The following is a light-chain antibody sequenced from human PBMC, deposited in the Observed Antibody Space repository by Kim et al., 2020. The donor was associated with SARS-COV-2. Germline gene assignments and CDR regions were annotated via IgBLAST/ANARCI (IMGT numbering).Light chain of an antibody. J-gene: IGKJ1*01. CDR3: QKCASAPWT. V-gene: IGKV1-27*01. CDR2: AAS. CDR1: QDISNY. Sequence: ASVGDRVTITCRASQDISNYLAWFQLKPGKAPKLLIFAASALQAGVPSRFSGSGSGTDFTLTVTSLQPEDVATYYCQKCASAPWTFGQGTKVDIK.